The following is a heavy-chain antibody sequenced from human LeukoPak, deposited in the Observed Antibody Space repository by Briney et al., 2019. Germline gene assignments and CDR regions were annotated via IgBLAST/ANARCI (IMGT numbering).Heavy chain of an antibody. V-gene: IGHV3-48*03. Sequence: GGSLRLSCAASGFAFSSYEMTGFRRGPGKGLEGGSYIIISGSTIYYADSVKGRFTISTDNAKNSLYLQMNSLRAEDTAVYYCACLIVGATPSFDYWGQGTLVTVSS. CDR1: GFAFSSYE. D-gene: IGHD1-26*01. CDR2: IIISGSTI. J-gene: IGHJ4*02. CDR3: ACLIVGATPSFDY.